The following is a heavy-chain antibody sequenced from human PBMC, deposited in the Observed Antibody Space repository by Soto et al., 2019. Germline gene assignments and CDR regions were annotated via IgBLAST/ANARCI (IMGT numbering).Heavy chain of an antibody. CDR1: GGSISSGGYY. Sequence: LSLTCTVSGGSISSGGYYWSWIRQHPGKGLEWIGYIYYSGSTYYNPSLKSRVTISVDTSKNQFSLKLSSVTAADTAVYYCARDLLDYGFHRVDPWGQGTRVTVPS. J-gene: IGHJ5*02. D-gene: IGHD3-10*01. CDR2: IYYSGST. CDR3: ARDLLDYGFHRVDP. V-gene: IGHV4-31*03.